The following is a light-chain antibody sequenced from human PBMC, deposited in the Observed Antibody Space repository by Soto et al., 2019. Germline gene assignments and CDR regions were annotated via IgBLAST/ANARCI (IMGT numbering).Light chain of an antibody. CDR1: QRISSY. CDR2: AAS. V-gene: IGKV1-39*01. CDR3: QHSYSTPRT. J-gene: IGKJ1*01. Sequence: DIQMTQSPSSLSASVGDRVTITCRASQRISSYLNWYQQKPGKAPKLLIYAASSLQSGVPSRFSGSGSWTDFTLTISSLQPEDFATYYCQHSYSTPRTFGQGTKVEIK.